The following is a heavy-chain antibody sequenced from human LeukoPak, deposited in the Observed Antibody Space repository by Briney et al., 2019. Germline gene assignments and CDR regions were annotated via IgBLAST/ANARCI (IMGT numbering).Heavy chain of an antibody. CDR1: GFTFSTYG. CDR2: IPYDGSNK. V-gene: IGHV3-30*02. J-gene: IGHJ4*02. Sequence: GGSLRLSCAASGFTFSTYGVHWVRQAPGKGLDWVTFIPYDGSNKYYADSVKGRFTISRDNSKNTLYLQMNSLRAEDTAVYYCAKGLVGSGRGYYYPNFDYRGQGTLVTVSS. D-gene: IGHD3-22*01. CDR3: AKGLVGSGRGYYYPNFDY.